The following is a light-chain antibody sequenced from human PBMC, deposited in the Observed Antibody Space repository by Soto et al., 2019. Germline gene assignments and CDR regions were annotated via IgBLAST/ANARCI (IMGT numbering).Light chain of an antibody. V-gene: IGLV2-14*01. CDR2: DVS. CDR3: SSYTSSSTYV. J-gene: IGLJ1*01. Sequence: QSALTQPASVSGSPGQSITISCNETSSNVGGYNYVSWYQQHPGKAPKLMIYDVSNRPSGVSNRFSGSKSGNTASLTISGIQAEDEADYYCSSYTSSSTYVFGTGTKLTVL. CDR1: SSNVGGYNY.